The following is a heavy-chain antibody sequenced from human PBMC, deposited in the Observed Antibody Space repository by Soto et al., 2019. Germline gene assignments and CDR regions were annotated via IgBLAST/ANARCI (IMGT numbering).Heavy chain of an antibody. J-gene: IGHJ4*02. CDR2: IYSGGST. V-gene: IGHV3-66*01. D-gene: IGHD6-13*01. Sequence: HPGGSLRLSCAASGFTVSSNYMSWVRQAPGKGLEWVSVIYSGGSTYYADSVKGRFTISRDNSKNTLYLQMNSLRAEDTAVYYCARARGYSSSWLDYWGQGTLVTVSS. CDR3: ARARGYSSSWLDY. CDR1: GFTVSSNY.